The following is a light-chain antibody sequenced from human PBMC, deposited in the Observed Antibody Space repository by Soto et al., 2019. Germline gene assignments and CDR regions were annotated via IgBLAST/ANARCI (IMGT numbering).Light chain of an antibody. CDR2: DAS. J-gene: IGKJ2*01. V-gene: IGKV1-39*01. CDR3: QQSFSAPRT. Sequence: DIQMTQSPSSLSASVGDRVTVTCRASQSIGRYLNWYQQKPGTAPKPLIYDASSLQTGVPSRFSGNGSGTDFTLTINSLQPEDFATYYCQQSFSAPRTFGQGTKLEIK. CDR1: QSIGRY.